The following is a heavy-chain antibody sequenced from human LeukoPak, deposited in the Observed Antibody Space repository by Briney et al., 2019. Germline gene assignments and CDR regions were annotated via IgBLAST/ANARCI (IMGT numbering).Heavy chain of an antibody. CDR2: IYYSGST. CDR1: GGSISSGGYD. V-gene: IGHV4-31*03. CDR3: ASTPYDYVWGSYRYALYFDY. Sequence: SQTLSLTCTVSGGSISSGGYDWSWIREHPGKGLEWIGYIYYSGSTYYNPSLKSRVTISVDTSKNQFSLKLSSVTAADTAVYYCASTPYDYVWGSYRYALYFDYWGQGTLVTVSS. D-gene: IGHD3-16*02. J-gene: IGHJ4*02.